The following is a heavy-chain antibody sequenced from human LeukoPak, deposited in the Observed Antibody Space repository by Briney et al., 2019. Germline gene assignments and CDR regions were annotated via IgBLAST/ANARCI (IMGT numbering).Heavy chain of an antibody. Sequence: ASVKVSCKSSGYTFTSYGFTWVRQPPGQELEWMGWISAYNGNTNYVQKLQGRVAMSTDTYTSTVYMELRSLRSDDTAVYYCARGGLTESVDYWGQGTLVTVSS. CDR1: GYTFTSYG. CDR2: ISAYNGNT. J-gene: IGHJ4*02. CDR3: ARGGLTESVDY. V-gene: IGHV1-18*01. D-gene: IGHD3-10*01.